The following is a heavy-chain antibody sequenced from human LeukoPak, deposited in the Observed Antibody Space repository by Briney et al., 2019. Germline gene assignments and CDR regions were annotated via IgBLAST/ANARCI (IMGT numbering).Heavy chain of an antibody. Sequence: ASETLSLTCTVSGGSISSSSNYWGWIRQPPGKGLEWIGTIYSTGNTHYNPSLKSRLTISVDTPKNQFSLKLGSVTAADTAVYYCARGGESGYDTWGQGSLVTVSS. J-gene: IGHJ5*02. CDR3: ARGGESGYDT. CDR2: IYSTGNT. V-gene: IGHV4-39*01. CDR1: GGSISSSSNY. D-gene: IGHD5-12*01.